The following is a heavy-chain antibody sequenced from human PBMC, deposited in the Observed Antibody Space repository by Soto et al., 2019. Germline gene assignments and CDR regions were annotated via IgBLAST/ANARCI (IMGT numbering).Heavy chain of an antibody. J-gene: IGHJ6*02. CDR3: TCIFSGGYGYGFYYYGMDV. CDR1: GGSISSSSYY. D-gene: IGHD5-18*01. CDR2: IYYSGST. Sequence: PSETLSLTCTVSGGSISSSSYYWGWIRQPPGKGLGWIGSIYYSGSTYYNPSLKSRVTISVDTSKSQFSLKLSSVTAADTAVYYCTCIFSGGYGYGFYYYGMDVWGQGTTVTVSS. V-gene: IGHV4-39*01.